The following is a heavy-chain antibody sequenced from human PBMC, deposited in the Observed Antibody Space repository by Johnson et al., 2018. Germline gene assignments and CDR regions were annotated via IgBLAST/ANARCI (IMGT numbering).Heavy chain of an antibody. D-gene: IGHD3-22*01. CDR2: MSGTSGAT. CDR3: ANGGTAYYYFDAFDF. CDR1: GFTFSAHA. Sequence: EVQLVESGGGLVQPGGSLRLSCAASGFTFSAHAMAWARQPPGKGPEWVATMSGTSGATYYADSVKGRFTISRDNSKNTLYLHLSSLRAEDTAVYYCANGGTAYYYFDAFDFWGQGTMVTVSS. V-gene: IGHV3-23*04. J-gene: IGHJ3*01.